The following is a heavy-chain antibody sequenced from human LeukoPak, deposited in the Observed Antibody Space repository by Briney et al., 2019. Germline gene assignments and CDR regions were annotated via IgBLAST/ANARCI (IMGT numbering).Heavy chain of an antibody. CDR1: GHTLTELS. CDR3: AAGEWEQLLDY. D-gene: IGHD5-24*01. Sequence: GDSVKFSCKVSGHTLTELSLHWVRQAPGKGLEWMGGFDPGDGKIIYAQKFQGRVTMTEDTSTETAYMEFNSLRSEDTAVYYCAAGEWEQLLDYWGQGTLVTVSS. J-gene: IGHJ4*02. V-gene: IGHV1-24*01. CDR2: FDPGDGKI.